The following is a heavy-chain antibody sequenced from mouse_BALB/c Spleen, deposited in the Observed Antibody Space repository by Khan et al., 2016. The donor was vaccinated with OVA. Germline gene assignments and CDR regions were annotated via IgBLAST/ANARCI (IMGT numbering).Heavy chain of an antibody. V-gene: IGHV2-4*02. CDR2: IWSGGST. CDR3: ARKRGVHDNMDY. J-gene: IGHJ4*01. Sequence: QVQLKQSGPGLVQPSQSLSITCTVSGFSFANYGVNWVRQPPGKGLEWLGLIWSGGSTDYNGAFISRLCISRDNSKNQVFFKMNSLQADDTAIYYCARKRGVHDNMDYWGQGTSVTVSS. CDR1: GFSFANYG.